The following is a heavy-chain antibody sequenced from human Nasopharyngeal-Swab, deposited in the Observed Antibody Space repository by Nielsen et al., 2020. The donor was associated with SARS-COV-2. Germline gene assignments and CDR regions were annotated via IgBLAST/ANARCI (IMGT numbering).Heavy chain of an antibody. J-gene: IGHJ4*02. CDR2: ISSSSSYI. CDR1: GFTFSSYS. V-gene: IGHV3-21*01. D-gene: IGHD5-12*01. Sequence: GESLKISCAASGFTFSSYSMNWVRQAPGKGLEWVSSISSSSSYIYYADSVKGRFTISRDNAKNSLYLQMNSLRAGDTAVYYCARARGYSGYDYGGDWGQGTLVTVSS. CDR3: ARARGYSGYDYGGD.